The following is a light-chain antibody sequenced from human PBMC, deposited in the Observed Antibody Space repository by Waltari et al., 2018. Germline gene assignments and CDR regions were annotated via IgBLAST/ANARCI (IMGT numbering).Light chain of an antibody. V-gene: IGKV1-5*03. CDR3: QQYNTDYT. CDR1: QSIMSW. J-gene: IGKJ2*01. CDR2: KAS. Sequence: DVQMTQSPSTLSASVGDTVSITCRDSQSIMSWLAWYQQKAGKAPKVLISKASTLESGVPSRFSGSESGTEFTLTISNLQPDDFATYYCQQYNTDYTFGQGTILEIK.